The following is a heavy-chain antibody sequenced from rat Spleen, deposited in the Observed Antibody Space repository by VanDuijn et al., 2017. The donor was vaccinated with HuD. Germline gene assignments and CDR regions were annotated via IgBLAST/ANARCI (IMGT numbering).Heavy chain of an antibody. D-gene: IGHD1-12*01. J-gene: IGHJ2*01. CDR1: GFSLTDYS. CDR3: ARANRESYAHFDY. V-gene: IGHV2S63*01. CDR2: MCSVGST. Sequence: EVQLKESGPGLVQPSQTLSLTCTVSGFSLTDYSVHWLRQPPGQGLQRMGVMCSVGSTAYNSALKSRLSISRDTSKSQVFLKMNSLQTEDTATYYCARANRESYAHFDYWGQGVTVTVSS.